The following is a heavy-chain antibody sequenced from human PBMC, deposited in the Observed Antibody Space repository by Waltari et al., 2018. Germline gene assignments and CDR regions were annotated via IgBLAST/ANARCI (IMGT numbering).Heavy chain of an antibody. J-gene: IGHJ4*02. CDR2: IYQSVSS. CDR3: ARHRYSSGSFDY. CDR1: GYSISSGYY. V-gene: IGHV4-38-2*01. Sequence: QVQLQESGPGLVKPSETLSLTCAVSGYSISSGYYWGWIRQPPGKGLEWIGSIYQSVSSYYNPSLKSRVTIALDTSKNQFSLKLSSVTAADTAVYYCARHRYSSGSFDYWGQGTLVTVSS. D-gene: IGHD6-19*01.